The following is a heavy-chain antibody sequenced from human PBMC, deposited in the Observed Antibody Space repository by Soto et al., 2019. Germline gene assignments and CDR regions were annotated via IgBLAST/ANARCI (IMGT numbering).Heavy chain of an antibody. CDR1: GFTFSSYS. V-gene: IGHV3-21*01. CDR3: ARDRLAARSNWFDP. D-gene: IGHD6-6*01. Sequence: GGSLRLSCAASGFTFSSYSMNWVRQAPGKGLEWVSSISSSSSYIYYADSVKGRFTISRDNAKNSLYLQMNSLRAEDTAVYYCARDRLAARSNWFDPWGQGTLVTVSS. J-gene: IGHJ5*02. CDR2: ISSSSSYI.